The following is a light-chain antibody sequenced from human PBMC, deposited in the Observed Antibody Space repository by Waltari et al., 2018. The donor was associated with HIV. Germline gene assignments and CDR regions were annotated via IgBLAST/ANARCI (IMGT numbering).Light chain of an antibody. CDR3: CSYAGRSTLEV. Sequence: SALTQPASVSGSPGQSTTISCTGTSSDVGAYTLVSWYQQHPGKAPKFIIYEVNKRPSEVSIRFSGSKSGNTASLTISGLQAEDEADYYCCSYAGRSTLEVFGGGTKVTVL. V-gene: IGLV2-23*02. CDR1: SSDVGAYTL. J-gene: IGLJ2*01. CDR2: EVN.